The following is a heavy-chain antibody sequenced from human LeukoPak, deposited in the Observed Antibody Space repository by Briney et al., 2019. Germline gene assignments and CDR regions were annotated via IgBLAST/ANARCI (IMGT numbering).Heavy chain of an antibody. J-gene: IGHJ3*02. Sequence: QAGGSLRLSCAASGFTFSSYAMSWVRQAPGKGLDWVSLISGDGDNTYYADSVKGRFTISRDNSKNSLYLQMNSLRTEDTALYYCAKDVSESGDAFDIWGRGTMVTVSS. V-gene: IGHV3-43*02. D-gene: IGHD3-3*01. CDR2: ISGDGDNT. CDR3: AKDVSESGDAFDI. CDR1: GFTFSSYA.